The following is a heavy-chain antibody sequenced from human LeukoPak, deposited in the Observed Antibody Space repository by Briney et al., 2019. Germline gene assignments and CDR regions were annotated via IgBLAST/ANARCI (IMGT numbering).Heavy chain of an antibody. CDR3: ARDGVFGVVMNDYYYMDG. V-gene: IGHV3-11*04. D-gene: IGHD3-3*01. Sequence: GGSLRLSCAASGFTFSDYYMSWIRQAPGKGLEWVSYISSSGSTIYYADSVKGRFTISRDNAKNSLYLQMNSLRAEDTAVYYCARDGVFGVVMNDYYYMDGWGKGTTVTVSS. J-gene: IGHJ6*03. CDR1: GFTFSDYY. CDR2: ISSSGSTI.